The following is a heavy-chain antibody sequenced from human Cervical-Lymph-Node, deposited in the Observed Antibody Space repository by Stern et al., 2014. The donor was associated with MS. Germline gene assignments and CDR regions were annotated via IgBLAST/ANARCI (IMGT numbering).Heavy chain of an antibody. J-gene: IGHJ4*02. D-gene: IGHD6-13*01. Sequence: DQLVESGGGVVQPGRSLRLSCAASGFSFSRYAMHWVRQAPGKGLEWVALIWYDGSNPYYADSVTGRFTISRDNFKNTLYLQMNSLRAEDTAVYYCASAYSSSHYYFVYWGQGTLVTVSS. CDR1: GFSFSRYA. CDR2: IWYDGSNP. V-gene: IGHV3-33*01. CDR3: ASAYSSSHYYFVY.